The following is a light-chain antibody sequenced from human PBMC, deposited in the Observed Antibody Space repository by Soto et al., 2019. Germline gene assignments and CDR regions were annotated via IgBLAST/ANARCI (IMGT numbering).Light chain of an antibody. CDR3: MQALQTPYT. V-gene: IGKV2-28*01. CDR1: HSLLHSNGYNY. Sequence: DVVMTQSPLSLPVTPGEPASISCRSSHSLLHSNGYNYLDWYLQKPGQSPQLLIYLGSNRASGVPDWFSGSGSGTDFTRKISRVEAEDVGVYYCMQALQTPYTFGQGTKLEIK. J-gene: IGKJ2*01. CDR2: LGS.